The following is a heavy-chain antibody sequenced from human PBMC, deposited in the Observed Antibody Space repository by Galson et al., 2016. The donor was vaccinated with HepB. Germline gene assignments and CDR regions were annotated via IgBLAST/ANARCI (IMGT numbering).Heavy chain of an antibody. J-gene: IGHJ4*02. CDR2: ICGRCGDM. CDR3: ASDYWVY. Sequence: SLRLSCAASGFTFDKYGMTWFRQAPGKGLEWVSTICGRCGDMDYADPVKGRFTISRDNAKNSLYLQMNSLRAEDTAVYYCASDYWVYWGQGTLVTVSA. CDR1: GFTFDKYG. V-gene: IGHV3-21*01. D-gene: IGHD2-8*02.